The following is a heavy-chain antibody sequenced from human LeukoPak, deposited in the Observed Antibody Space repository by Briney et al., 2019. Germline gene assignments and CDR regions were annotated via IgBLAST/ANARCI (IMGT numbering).Heavy chain of an antibody. CDR3: ARDGQPSYGDYVGDAFDI. J-gene: IGHJ3*02. V-gene: IGHV3-11*06. D-gene: IGHD4-17*01. Sequence: PGGSLRLSCAVSGLTFSDAWMTWVRQAPGKGLEWVSYISTSSSRTNYADSVKGRFTISRDNSKNTLYLQMNSLRAEDTAVYYCARDGQPSYGDYVGDAFDIWGQGTMVTVSS. CDR2: ISTSSSRT. CDR1: GLTFSDAW.